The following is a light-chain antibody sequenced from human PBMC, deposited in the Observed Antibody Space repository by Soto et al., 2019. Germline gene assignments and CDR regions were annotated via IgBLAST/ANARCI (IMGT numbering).Light chain of an antibody. CDR1: QSVSSN. CDR3: QQYNNWPRGT. Sequence: EILMTQSPAATSESPAERDTLSCRSSQSVSSNLAWYQQKPGQAPRLLIYGASTRATGIPARFSGSGSGTEFTLTISSLQSEDFAVYYCQQYNNWPRGTFGQGTKVDIK. V-gene: IGKV3-15*01. CDR2: GAS. J-gene: IGKJ1*01.